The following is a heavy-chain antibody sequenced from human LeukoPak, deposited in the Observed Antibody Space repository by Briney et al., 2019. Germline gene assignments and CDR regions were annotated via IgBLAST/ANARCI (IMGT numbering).Heavy chain of an antibody. CDR2: ISGGGEST. J-gene: IGHJ4*02. D-gene: IGHD3-16*01. CDR1: GLTFRSYE. CDR3: ARRSGGRYEY. V-gene: IGHV3-48*03. Sequence: GGSLRLSCAASGLTFRSYEMNWVRHAPGRGLEWVSHISGGGESTVYPDAVKGRFTISRDNAKNSLYLQKNSLRVEDTGVYYCARRSGGRYEYWGQGVLVTVSP.